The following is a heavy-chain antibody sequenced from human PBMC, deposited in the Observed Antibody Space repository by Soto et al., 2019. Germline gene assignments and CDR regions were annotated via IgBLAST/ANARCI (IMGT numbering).Heavy chain of an antibody. CDR2: IYYSGST. V-gene: IGHV4-39*01. D-gene: IGHD1-26*01. CDR1: GGSISSSSYY. CDR3: ARTIGSQHFDY. Sequence: QLQLQESGPGLVKPSETLSLTCTVSGGSISSSSYYWGWIRQPPGKGLEWIGSIYYSGSTYYNPSLQSRVPISADTSTNQFSLKLSSVTAADKAVYYRARTIGSQHFDYWGQGTLVTVSS. J-gene: IGHJ4*02.